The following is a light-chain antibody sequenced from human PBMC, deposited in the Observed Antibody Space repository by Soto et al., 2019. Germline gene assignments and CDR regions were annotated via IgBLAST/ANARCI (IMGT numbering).Light chain of an antibody. CDR2: EVN. J-gene: IGLJ2*01. CDR3: SSYAGYSNLV. Sequence: QSALTQPPSASGSPGQSVTISCTGTSSDVGDYNYVSWYQQHPGKAPKLMIYEVNKRPSGVPDRFSGSKSGNTASLTVSGLQAEDEADYHCSSYAGYSNLVFGGGTKVTVL. V-gene: IGLV2-8*01. CDR1: SSDVGDYNY.